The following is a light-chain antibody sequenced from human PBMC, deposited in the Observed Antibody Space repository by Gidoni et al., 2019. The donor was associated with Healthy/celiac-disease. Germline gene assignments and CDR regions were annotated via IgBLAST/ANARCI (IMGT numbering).Light chain of an antibody. CDR3: QQRSNWPLT. CDR2: DAS. V-gene: IGKV3-11*01. Sequence: DILLTPSPAPLSLSPGERATLSCRASQSVSSYLAWYQQKPGQAPRLLIYDASNRATGIPARFSGSGSGTDFTLTISSLEPEDFAVYYCQQRSNWPLTFGGGTKVEIK. J-gene: IGKJ4*01. CDR1: QSVSSY.